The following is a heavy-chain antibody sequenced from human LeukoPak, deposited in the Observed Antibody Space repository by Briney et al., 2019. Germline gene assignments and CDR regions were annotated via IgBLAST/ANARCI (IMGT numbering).Heavy chain of an antibody. D-gene: IGHD1-14*01. Sequence: ASVKVSCKASGYTFTSYGISWVRQAPGQGLEWMGWISAYNGNTTYAQKLQGRVTMTTDTSTSTAYMELRSLRSDDTAVYYCARANLNGITGTTDGDYWGQGTLVTVSS. J-gene: IGHJ4*02. CDR1: GYTFTSYG. V-gene: IGHV1-18*01. CDR2: ISAYNGNT. CDR3: ARANLNGITGTTDGDY.